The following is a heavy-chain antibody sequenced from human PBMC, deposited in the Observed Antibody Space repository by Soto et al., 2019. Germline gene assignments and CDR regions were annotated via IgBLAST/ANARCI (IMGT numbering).Heavy chain of an antibody. CDR2: IRSSSSTI. Sequence: EVQLVESGGGLVQPGGSLRLSCAASGLTFSSYSMNWVRQAPGKGLEWVSYIRSSSSTIYYADSVKGRFTISRDNAKNSLYLQMNSRRYEQTAVYYCAYFEYIIAWWYVDLWGSGTQVTVSS. CDR1: GLTFSSYS. D-gene: IGHD6-6*01. J-gene: IGHJ2*01. CDR3: AYFEYIIAWWYVDL. V-gene: IGHV3-48*02.